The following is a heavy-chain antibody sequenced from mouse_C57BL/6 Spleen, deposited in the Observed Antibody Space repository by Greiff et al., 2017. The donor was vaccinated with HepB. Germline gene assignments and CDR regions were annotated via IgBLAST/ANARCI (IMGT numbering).Heavy chain of an antibody. CDR2: INPSSGYT. CDR3: ARGTGYAMDY. D-gene: IGHD3-3*01. J-gene: IGHJ4*01. V-gene: IGHV1-4*01. Sequence: QVQLQQSGAELARPGASVKMSCKASGYTFTSYTMHWVKQRPGQGLEWIGYINPSSGYTKYNQKFKDKATFTADKSSSTAYMQLSSLTSEDSAVYYCARGTGYAMDYWGQGTSVSVSS. CDR1: GYTFTSYT.